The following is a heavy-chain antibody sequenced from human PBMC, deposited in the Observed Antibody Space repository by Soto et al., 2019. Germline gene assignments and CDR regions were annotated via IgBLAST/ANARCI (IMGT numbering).Heavy chain of an antibody. V-gene: IGHV3-30-3*01. J-gene: IGHJ6*02. CDR2: ISHDGSNK. CDR1: GFTFSSYA. D-gene: IGHD5-12*01. CDR3: ARRAVRDGYKNYYYYGMDV. Sequence: QVQLVESGAGVVQPGRSLRLSCAASGFTFSSYAMYWIRQAPGKGLEWVAGISHDGSNKYYADSVNGRFTISRDNSKNTLYLQMNSLRGEGTAVYYCARRAVRDGYKNYYYYGMDVWGQGTTVTVSS.